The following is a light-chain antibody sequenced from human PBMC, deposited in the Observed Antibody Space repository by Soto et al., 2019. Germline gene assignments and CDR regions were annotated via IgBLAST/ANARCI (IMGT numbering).Light chain of an antibody. CDR1: QGISSA. J-gene: IGKJ3*01. CDR3: QQFNSYPFT. Sequence: AIQLTQSPSSLSASVGDRVTITCRASQGISSALAWYQQKPGKAPKLLIYDASSLESGVPSRFSGSGSGTDFPLTSSSLQPEDFAAYYCQQFNSYPFTFGPGTKVDIK. V-gene: IGKV1-13*02. CDR2: DAS.